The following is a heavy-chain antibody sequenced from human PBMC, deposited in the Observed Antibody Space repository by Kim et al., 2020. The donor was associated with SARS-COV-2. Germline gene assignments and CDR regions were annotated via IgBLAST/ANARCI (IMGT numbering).Heavy chain of an antibody. V-gene: IGHV3-9*01. Sequence: GGSLRLSCAASGFTFDDYAMHWVRQAPGKGLEWVSGISWNSGSIGYADSVKGRFTISRDNAKNSLYLQMNSLRAEDTALYYCAKDQSHYHEGWSYYYGM. J-gene: IGHJ6*01. D-gene: IGHD2-2*01. CDR1: GFTFDDYA. CDR2: ISWNSGSI. CDR3: AKDQSHYHEGWSYYYGM.